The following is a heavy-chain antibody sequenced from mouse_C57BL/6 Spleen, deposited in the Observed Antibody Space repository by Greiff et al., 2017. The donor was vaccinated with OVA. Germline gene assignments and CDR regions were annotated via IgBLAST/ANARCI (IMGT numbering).Heavy chain of an antibody. CDR3: ARRDGNYGSYAMDY. J-gene: IGHJ4*01. V-gene: IGHV1-82*01. CDR2: IYPGDGDT. D-gene: IGHD2-1*01. CDR1: GYAFSSSW. Sequence: VQLQQSGPELVKPGASVKISCKASGYAFSSSWMNWVKQRPGKGLEWIGRIYPGDGDTNYNGKFKGKATLTADKSSSTAYMQLSSLTSEDSAVYFCARRDGNYGSYAMDYWGQGTSVTVSS.